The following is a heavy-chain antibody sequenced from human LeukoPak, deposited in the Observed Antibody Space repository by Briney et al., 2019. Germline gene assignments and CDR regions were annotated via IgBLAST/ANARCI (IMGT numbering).Heavy chain of an antibody. V-gene: IGHV3-23*01. CDR3: AKDVRVGEYYGSGTYLDY. Sequence: GGSLRLSCAASEFTFSSYAMSWVRQAPGKGLEWVSLISGSGGSTYYADSVKGRFTISRDNSKNTLYLQMNSLRAEDTAVYYCAKDVRVGEYYGSGTYLDYWGQGTLVTVSS. CDR2: ISGSGGST. CDR1: EFTFSSYA. D-gene: IGHD3-10*01. J-gene: IGHJ4*02.